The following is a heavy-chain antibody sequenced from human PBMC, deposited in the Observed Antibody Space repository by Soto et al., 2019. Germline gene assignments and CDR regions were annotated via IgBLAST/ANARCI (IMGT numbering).Heavy chain of an antibody. J-gene: IGHJ5*02. D-gene: IGHD2-2*01. CDR3: AHRRGIVVVPAAKAPNWFDP. CDR2: IYWDDDK. Sequence: SGPTLVKPTQTLTLTCTFSGFSLSTSGVGVGWIRQPPGKALEWLALIYWDDDKRYSPSRKSRLTITKDTSKNQVVLTMTNMDPVDTATYYCAHRRGIVVVPAAKAPNWFDPWGQGTLVTVSS. CDR1: GFSLSTSGVG. V-gene: IGHV2-5*02.